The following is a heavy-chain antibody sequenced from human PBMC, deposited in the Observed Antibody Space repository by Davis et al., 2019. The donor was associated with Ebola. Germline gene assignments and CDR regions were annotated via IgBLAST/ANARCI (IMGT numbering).Heavy chain of an antibody. Sequence: SVKVSCKASGYTFTGYYMHWVRQAPGQGREWRGRINPNSGGTNYAQKFQGRVTMTRDTSISTAYMELSRLRSDDTAVYYCARTPLRWPYYYYGMDVWGKGTTVTVSS. D-gene: IGHD4-23*01. J-gene: IGHJ6*04. CDR2: INPNSGGT. V-gene: IGHV1-2*06. CDR1: GYTFTGYY. CDR3: ARTPLRWPYYYYGMDV.